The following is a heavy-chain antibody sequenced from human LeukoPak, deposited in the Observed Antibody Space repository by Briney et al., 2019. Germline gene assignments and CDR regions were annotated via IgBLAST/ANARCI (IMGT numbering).Heavy chain of an antibody. CDR1: GYTFINYA. V-gene: IGHV1-3*01. J-gene: IGHJ1*01. CDR2: INVGNGNT. D-gene: IGHD3-10*01. CDR3: ARVPLSDASGRYYSH. Sequence: ASVKVSCKASGYTFINYAIQWMRQAPGQRFEWMGWINVGNGNTKYSQTLQGRVTIMRDTSASTAYMELNSLSSEDTAVYYCARVPLSDASGRYYSHWGQGTLVTVSS.